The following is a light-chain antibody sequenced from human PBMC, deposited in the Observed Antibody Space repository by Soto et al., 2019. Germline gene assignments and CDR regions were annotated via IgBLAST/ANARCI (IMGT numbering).Light chain of an antibody. J-gene: IGLJ1*01. Sequence: QSALTQPASVSGSPGLSIAISCTGTSSDVGGYNCVSWYQQHPGRAPKLLIIDVNNRPSGVSDRFSGSKSGNTASLTISGLQAEDEADYYCSSCTTSSTFVFRTGTKLTVL. CDR2: DVN. CDR3: SSCTTSSTFV. V-gene: IGLV2-14*01. CDR1: SSDVGGYNC.